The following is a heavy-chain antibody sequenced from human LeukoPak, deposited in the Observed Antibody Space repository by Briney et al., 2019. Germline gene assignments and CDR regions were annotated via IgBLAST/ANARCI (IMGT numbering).Heavy chain of an antibody. V-gene: IGHV3-21*01. CDR2: ISSRSSNI. CDR1: GFTFTSYS. D-gene: IGHD3-9*01. Sequence: SGGSLRLSCAASGFTFTSYSMDWVRQAPGKGLEWVSSISSRSSNIYYVDSVKGRFTISRDNAKNSLYLQMNSLRAEDTAVYYCARDTEDYDFLTGYYTRPLDYWGQGTLVTVSS. J-gene: IGHJ4*02. CDR3: ARDTEDYDFLTGYYTRPLDY.